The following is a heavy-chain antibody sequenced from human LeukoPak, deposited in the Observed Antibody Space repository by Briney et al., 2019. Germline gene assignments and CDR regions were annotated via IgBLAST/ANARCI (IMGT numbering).Heavy chain of an antibody. Sequence: SETLSLTCAVSGGSISSGGYCWRWIRQPRGKGLEWIEYIYYSGSTYYNPSLKSRVTISVDTSKNQFSLKLSSVTAADTAVYYCARPKGTTATPPIWFDPRGQGTLVTVSS. CDR3: ARPKGTTATPPIWFDP. V-gene: IGHV4-30-2*03. CDR2: IYYSGST. J-gene: IGHJ5*02. D-gene: IGHD4-17*01. CDR1: GGSISSGGYC.